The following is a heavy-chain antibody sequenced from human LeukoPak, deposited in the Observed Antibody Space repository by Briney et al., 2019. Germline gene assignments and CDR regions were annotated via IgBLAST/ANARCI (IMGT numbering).Heavy chain of an antibody. CDR1: GHNFTNYW. Sequence: GESLKISFKGSGHNFTNYWIGWVRRMPGKGLEWMGIIYLFDSDTKYSPSFQGQVTISADKSINTAYLQWNSLKASDTAMYYCARRAAKAYDYYYYYMDLWGKGTTVTVSS. D-gene: IGHD2-2*01. CDR3: ARRAAKAYDYYYYYMDL. J-gene: IGHJ6*03. CDR2: IYLFDSDT. V-gene: IGHV5-51*01.